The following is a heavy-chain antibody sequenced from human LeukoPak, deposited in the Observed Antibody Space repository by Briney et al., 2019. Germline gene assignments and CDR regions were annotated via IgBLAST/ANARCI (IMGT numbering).Heavy chain of an antibody. V-gene: IGHV4-59*01. D-gene: IGHD6-19*01. CDR2: IYYSGST. CDR3: ARVLARGMAVAGDAFDI. J-gene: IGHJ3*02. Sequence: PSETLSLTCTVSGDSISDYYWSWIRQPTGKGLEWIGYIYYSGSTNYIPSLKSRVTISVDTSKNQFSLKLSSVTAADTAVYYCARVLARGMAVAGDAFDIWGQGTMVTVSS. CDR1: GDSISDYY.